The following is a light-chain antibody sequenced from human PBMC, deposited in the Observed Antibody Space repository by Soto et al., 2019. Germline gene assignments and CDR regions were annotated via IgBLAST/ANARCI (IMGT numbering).Light chain of an antibody. CDR2: DVT. J-gene: IGLJ2*01. CDR3: CSYAGNYTLL. CDR1: SSDVGGYKY. V-gene: IGLV2-11*01. Sequence: QSALTQPASVSGSPGQSITISCTGTSSDVGGYKYVSWYQQRPGTAPKVMIYDVTKRPSGVPDRFSGSKSANTASLTISGLQADDEADYYCCSYAGNYTLLFGGGTKLTVL.